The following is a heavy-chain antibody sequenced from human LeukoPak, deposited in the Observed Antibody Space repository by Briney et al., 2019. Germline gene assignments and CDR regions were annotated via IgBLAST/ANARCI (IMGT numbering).Heavy chain of an antibody. D-gene: IGHD2-2*01. CDR2: INHSGST. CDR1: GGSFSGYY. V-gene: IGHV4-34*01. CDR3: ATRSYCSSTSCHDY. Sequence: SETLSLTCAVYGGSFSGYYWSWIRQPPGKGLEWIGEINHSGSTNYNPSLKSRVNISVDTSKNQFSLKLSSVTAADTAVYYCATRSYCSSTSCHDYWGQGTLVTVSS. J-gene: IGHJ4*02.